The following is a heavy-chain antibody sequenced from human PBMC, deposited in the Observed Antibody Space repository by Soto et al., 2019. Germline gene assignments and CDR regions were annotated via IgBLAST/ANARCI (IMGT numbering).Heavy chain of an antibody. J-gene: IGHJ5*02. D-gene: IGHD3-3*01. CDR2: ISYDGSNK. CDR3: ARAYLYDFWSGTWFDP. V-gene: IGHV3-30*03. Sequence: GSLRLSCAASGFTFSSYGMHWVRQAPGKGLEWVAVISYDGSNKYYADSVKGRFTISRDNSKNTLYLQMNSLRAEDTAVYYCARAYLYDFWSGTWFDPWGQGTLVTVSS. CDR1: GFTFSSYG.